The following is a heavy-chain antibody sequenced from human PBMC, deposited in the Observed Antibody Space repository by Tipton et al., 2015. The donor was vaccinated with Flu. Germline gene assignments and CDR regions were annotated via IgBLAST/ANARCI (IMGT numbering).Heavy chain of an antibody. CDR1: GGSVSTGGYY. J-gene: IGHJ4*02. V-gene: IGHV4-31*02. CDR3: ARAPFRYYVSGSIDY. Sequence: LRLSCTMSGGSVSTGGYYLSWIRQHPGKGLEWIGYIYYGGSTYYNPSLKSRVAISVDAPKNQFSLKLTSVTAADTAVYFCARAPFRYYVSGSIDYWGQGTPVTVSS. CDR2: IYYGGST. D-gene: IGHD3-10*01.